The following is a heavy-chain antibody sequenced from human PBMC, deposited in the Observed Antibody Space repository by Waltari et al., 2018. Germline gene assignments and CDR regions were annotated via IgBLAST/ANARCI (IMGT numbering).Heavy chain of an antibody. CDR2: IIPIFGTA. V-gene: IGHV1-69*13. J-gene: IGHJ4*02. Sequence: QVQLVQSGAEVKKPGSSVKVSCKASGGTFSSYAISWVRQAPGQGLEWMGGIIPIFGTANYAQKCQGRVTITADESTSTAYMELSSLRSEDTAVYYCASDDSSGYFHYFDYWGQGTLVTVSS. CDR1: GGTFSSYA. CDR3: ASDDSSGYFHYFDY. D-gene: IGHD3-22*01.